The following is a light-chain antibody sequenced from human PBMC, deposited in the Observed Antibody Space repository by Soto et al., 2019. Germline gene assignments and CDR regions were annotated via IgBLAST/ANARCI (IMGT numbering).Light chain of an antibody. Sequence: DIVMTQSPDSLAVSLGERVTINCKPSLSVFHPTNKKNYLAWFQQKPGQPPELLIHWASTRESGVPDRFSGSGCGADFTLTISSLQAEDVAVYFCHQHYTTPYTFGQGTKVEIK. J-gene: IGKJ1*01. V-gene: IGKV4-1*01. CDR2: WAS. CDR1: LSVFHPTNKKNY. CDR3: HQHYTTPYT.